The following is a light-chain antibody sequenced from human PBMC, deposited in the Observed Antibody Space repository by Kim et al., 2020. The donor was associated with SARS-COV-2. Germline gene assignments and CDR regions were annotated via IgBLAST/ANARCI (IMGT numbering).Light chain of an antibody. V-gene: IGKV1-39*01. Sequence: ASVGDRVTITCRASQSISSYLNWYQQKPGKAPKFLIFAASSLQSGVPSRFSGSGSGTDFTLTISSLQPEDFATYFCQQSYSTPPTFGQGTRLEIK. CDR2: AAS. CDR1: QSISSY. J-gene: IGKJ5*01. CDR3: QQSYSTPPT.